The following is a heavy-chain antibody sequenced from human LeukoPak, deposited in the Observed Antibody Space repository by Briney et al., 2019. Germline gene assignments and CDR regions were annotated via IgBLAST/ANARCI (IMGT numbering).Heavy chain of an antibody. J-gene: IGHJ4*02. Sequence: SETLPLTCTVSGGSISSYYWSWIRQPPGKGLEWIGYIYYSGSTNYNPSLKSRVTISVDTSKNQFSLKLSSVTAADTAVYYCAREPSIAAAGTGAFDYWGQGTLVTVSS. CDR2: IYYSGST. D-gene: IGHD6-13*01. CDR3: AREPSIAAAGTGAFDY. V-gene: IGHV4-59*01. CDR1: GGSISSYY.